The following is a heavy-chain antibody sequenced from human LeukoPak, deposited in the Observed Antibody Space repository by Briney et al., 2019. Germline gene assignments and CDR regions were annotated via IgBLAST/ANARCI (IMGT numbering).Heavy chain of an antibody. V-gene: IGHV1-8*03. J-gene: IGHJ1*01. CDR2: MNPNSGNT. D-gene: IGHD5/OR15-5a*01. CDR1: GYTFTSYD. Sequence: ASVKVSCKASGYTFTSYDINWVRQATGQGLEWMRWMNPNSGNTGYAQKFQGRVTITRNTSISTAYMELSSLRSEDTAVYYCARNVYAGSENFQHWGQGTLVTVSS. CDR3: ARNVYAGSENFQH.